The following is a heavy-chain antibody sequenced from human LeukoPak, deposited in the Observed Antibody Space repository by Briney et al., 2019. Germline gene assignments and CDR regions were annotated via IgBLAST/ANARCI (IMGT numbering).Heavy chain of an antibody. CDR1: DGSISSYY. Sequence: SETLSLTCTVSDGSISSYYWNWIRQPPGKGLEWIGYIYYSGSTNYNPSLTSRVTISVDTSKNQFSLKLNSVTAADTAVYYCARGLSSGGDYWGQGTLVTVSS. V-gene: IGHV4-59*01. D-gene: IGHD6-19*01. J-gene: IGHJ4*02. CDR2: IYYSGST. CDR3: ARGLSSGGDY.